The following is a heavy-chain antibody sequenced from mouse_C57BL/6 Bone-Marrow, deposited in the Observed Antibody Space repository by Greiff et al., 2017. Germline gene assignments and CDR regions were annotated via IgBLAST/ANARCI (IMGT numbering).Heavy chain of an antibody. CDR2: IDPRSGNI. CDR3: ARSRGYDYSWFAC. CDR1: GYTYTSYG. V-gene: IGHV1-81*01. J-gene: IGHJ3*01. Sequence: VQLQLSGAELARPGASVKLSCKASGYTYTSYGISWVKQRTGQGLEWIGEIDPRSGNIYYNEKFKGKATLTADKSPSPAYMELRSLTSEDSAVYFCARSRGYDYSWFACWDQGTLVTVSA. D-gene: IGHD2-4*01.